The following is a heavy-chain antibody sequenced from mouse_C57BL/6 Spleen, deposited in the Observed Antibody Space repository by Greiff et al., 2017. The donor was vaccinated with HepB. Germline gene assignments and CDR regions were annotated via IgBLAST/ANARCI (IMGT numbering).Heavy chain of an antibody. J-gene: IGHJ1*03. V-gene: IGHV5-4*01. Sequence: EVQLVESGGGLVKPGGSLKLSCAASGFTFSSYAMSWVRQTPEKRLEWVATISDGGSYTYYPDNVKGRFTISRDNAKNNLYLQMSHLKSEDTAMYYCARESNSWYFDVWGTGTTVTVSS. CDR2: ISDGGSYT. CDR3: ARESNSWYFDV. D-gene: IGHD2-5*01. CDR1: GFTFSSYA.